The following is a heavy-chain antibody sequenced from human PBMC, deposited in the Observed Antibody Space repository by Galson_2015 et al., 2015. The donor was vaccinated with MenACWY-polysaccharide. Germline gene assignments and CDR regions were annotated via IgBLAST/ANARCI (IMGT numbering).Heavy chain of an antibody. CDR1: GFTFSSYV. CDR2: ITDSGSST. D-gene: IGHD1-26*01. J-gene: IGHJ5*02. V-gene: IGHV3-23*01. CDR3: AKGGREVDNWLDP. Sequence: SLRLSCAVSGFTFSSYVMSWVRQAPGRGLEWVPSITDSGSSTYYVDSVKGRFTISRDNSKNTLFLQMNSLRADDTAVYYCAKGGREVDNWLDPWGRGALVTVSS.